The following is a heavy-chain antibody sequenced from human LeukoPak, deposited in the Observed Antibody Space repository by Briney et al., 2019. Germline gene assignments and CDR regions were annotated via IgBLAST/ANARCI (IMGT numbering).Heavy chain of an antibody. CDR1: GYTFTNYP. CDR2: INTITGNP. D-gene: IGHD2-15*01. V-gene: IGHV7-4-1*02. J-gene: IGHJ4*02. CDR3: ARDTYCTGGRCYSRVGY. Sequence: ASVKVSCKASGYTFTNYPMNWVRQAPGQGLEWMGLINTITGNPTYAQGFSERFVFSWDTSVTTAYLQINSLKPADTAVYFCARDTYCTGGRCYSRVGYWGQGTVVAVSS.